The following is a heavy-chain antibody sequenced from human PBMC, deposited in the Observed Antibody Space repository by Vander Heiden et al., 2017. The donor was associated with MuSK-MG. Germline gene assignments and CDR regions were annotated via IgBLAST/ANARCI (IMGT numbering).Heavy chain of an antibody. V-gene: IGHV3-9*01. Sequence: DYAMHWVRQAPGKGLEWVSGISWNSGSIGYADSVKGRFTISRDNAKNSLYLQMNSLRAEDTALYYCAKGLIGPDYYYYYGMDVWGQGTTGTVSS. D-gene: IGHD3-22*01. CDR1: DYA. CDR3: AKGLIGPDYYYYYGMDV. J-gene: IGHJ6*01. CDR2: ISWNSGSI.